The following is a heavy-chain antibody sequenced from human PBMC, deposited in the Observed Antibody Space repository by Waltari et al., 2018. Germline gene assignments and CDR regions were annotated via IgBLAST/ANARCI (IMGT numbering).Heavy chain of an antibody. CDR1: GFSFSNFG. Sequence: QVLLVESGGGVVQPGTSLRLSCAASGFSFSNFGRHWVRQAPGKGVESVAVISYDGRDLYYADSVKGRVTISRDNSKNTLYLQMNSLRPEDTAVYYCAKEGVVINGYYFDYWGQGTLVTVSS. CDR3: AKEGVVINGYYFDY. CDR2: ISYDGRDL. J-gene: IGHJ4*02. V-gene: IGHV3-30*18. D-gene: IGHD2-21*01.